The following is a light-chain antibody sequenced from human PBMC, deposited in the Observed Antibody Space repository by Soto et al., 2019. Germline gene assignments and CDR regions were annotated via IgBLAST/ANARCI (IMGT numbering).Light chain of an antibody. J-gene: IGKJ5*01. CDR3: HQYSAYPRT. Sequence: DIQLTQSPSSLSASVGDRVTITCRASQGISNLLAWHQQKPGKAPKSLIKTTSILQSGVPSRFSGSGSETDFTLTISGLQPEDVATYYCHQYSAYPRTFGQGTRLELK. CDR1: QGISNL. CDR2: TTS. V-gene: IGKV1-16*01.